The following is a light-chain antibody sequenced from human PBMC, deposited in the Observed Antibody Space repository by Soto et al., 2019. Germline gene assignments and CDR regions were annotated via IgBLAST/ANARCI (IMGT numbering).Light chain of an antibody. CDR1: SSNIGSNP. V-gene: IGLV1-44*01. CDR3: AAWDDSLRGRV. J-gene: IGLJ2*01. CDR2: SDN. Sequence: QSVLTQPPSASGTPGQRVTISCSGSSSNIGSNPVSWYQQLPGTAPKSRIYSDNQRPSGVPDRISGSRSGTSASLAISGLQSEDEAEYYCAAWDDSLRGRVFGGGTKVTVL.